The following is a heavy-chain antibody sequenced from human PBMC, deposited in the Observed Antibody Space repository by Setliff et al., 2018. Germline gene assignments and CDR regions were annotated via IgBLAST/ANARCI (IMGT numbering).Heavy chain of an antibody. J-gene: IGHJ4*02. Sequence: PSETLSLTCTVSGGSISTTDYYWGWIRQPPGKGLEWIGCVYYSGNTYYSPSLKSRVTMFVDTSNNQFSLMLYSVTAADTAIYYCARYDSSGYSENYYFDYWGQGTQVTVSS. CDR2: VYYSGNT. D-gene: IGHD3-22*01. V-gene: IGHV4-39*07. CDR1: GGSISTTDYY. CDR3: ARYDSSGYSENYYFDY.